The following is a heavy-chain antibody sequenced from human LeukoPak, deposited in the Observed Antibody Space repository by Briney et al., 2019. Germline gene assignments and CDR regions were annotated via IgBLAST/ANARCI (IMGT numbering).Heavy chain of an antibody. J-gene: IGHJ5*02. CDR2: IYYSGST. CDR1: GGSISSGDYY. CDR3: ARDAITIFGGVVDP. D-gene: IGHD3-3*01. V-gene: IGHV4-30-4*08. Sequence: SQTLSLTCTVSGGSISSGDYYWSWIRQPPGKGLEWIGYIYYSGSTYYNPSLKSRVIISVDTSKNQFSLKLSSVTAADTAVYYCARDAITIFGGVVDPWGQGTLVTVSS.